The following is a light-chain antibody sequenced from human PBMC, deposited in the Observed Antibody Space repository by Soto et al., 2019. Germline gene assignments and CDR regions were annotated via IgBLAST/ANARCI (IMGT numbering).Light chain of an antibody. CDR3: QQYNNWPPYT. CDR1: QRISNN. Sequence: EIVMTQSPATLSVSPGERATLSCRASQRISNNLAWYQQKAGQAPRLLIYGASTRATGIPARFSGSGSETAFTLTISSLQSEDFAVYYCQQYNNWPPYTFGQGTKLEIK. J-gene: IGKJ2*01. V-gene: IGKV3-15*01. CDR2: GAS.